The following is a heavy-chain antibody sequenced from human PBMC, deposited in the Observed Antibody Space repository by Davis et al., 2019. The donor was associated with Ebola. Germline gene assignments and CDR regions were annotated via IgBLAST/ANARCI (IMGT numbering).Heavy chain of an antibody. CDR3: ASQGHKRNYLIHDY. J-gene: IGHJ4*02. D-gene: IGHD3-10*01. CDR1: GYSFNTYW. CDR2: FHPGTSDL. Sequence: GESLKISCTASGYSFNTYWIGWVRQLPGKGLEWMGNFHPGTSDLKYSPSFQGQIIISVDRSMRTAYLEWRTLQSSDTAIYYCASQGHKRNYLIHDYWGQGTPVTVTS. V-gene: IGHV5-51*01.